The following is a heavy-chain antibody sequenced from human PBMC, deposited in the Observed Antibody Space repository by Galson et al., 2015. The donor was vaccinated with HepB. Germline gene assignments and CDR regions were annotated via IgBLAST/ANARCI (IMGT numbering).Heavy chain of an antibody. CDR1: GFTFSNAW. Sequence: SLRLSCAGSGFTFSNAWMNWVRQAPGKGLEWVGRIKSKVDGGTTDYAAPVKGRFIISRDDSKNTVYLRMNSLRTEDTAVYYCATGGYFLDYWGQGTLVTVSS. V-gene: IGHV3-15*07. CDR2: IKSKVDGGTT. J-gene: IGHJ4*02. CDR3: ATGGYFLDY.